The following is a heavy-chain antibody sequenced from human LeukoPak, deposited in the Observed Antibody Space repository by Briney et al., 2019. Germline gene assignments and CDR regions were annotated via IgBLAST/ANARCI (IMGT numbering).Heavy chain of an antibody. J-gene: IGHJ5*02. V-gene: IGHV4-38-2*02. Sequence: PSETLSLTCTVSGYSISSGYYWGWIRQPPGKGLEWIGSIYHSGGTYYNPSLKSRVTISVDTSKNQFSLNLNSVTAADTAVYYCARHASWFGPWGQGTLVTVSS. CDR2: IYHSGGT. CDR1: GYSISSGYY. CDR3: ARHASWFGP.